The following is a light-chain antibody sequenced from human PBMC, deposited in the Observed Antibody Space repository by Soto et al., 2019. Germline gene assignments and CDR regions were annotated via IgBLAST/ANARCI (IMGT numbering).Light chain of an antibody. CDR1: SSDVGSYNY. J-gene: IGLJ3*02. V-gene: IGLV2-8*01. Sequence: QSALTQPPSASGSPGQSVTISCTGTSSDVGSYNYVSWYQQYPGRAPKLMIYEVTKRPSGVPDRFSGSKSGNTASLTVSGHQAEDEADYYCSSYAASNNFYFVFGGGTKLTVL. CDR2: EVT. CDR3: SSYAASNNFYFV.